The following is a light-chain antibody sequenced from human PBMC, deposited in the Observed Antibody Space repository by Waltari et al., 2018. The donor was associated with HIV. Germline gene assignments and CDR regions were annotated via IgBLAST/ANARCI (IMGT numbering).Light chain of an antibody. CDR3: QAWDSSTVV. J-gene: IGLJ2*01. Sequence: SYELTQPPSVSVSPGQTASITCSGDKLGDTYACWYQQKPGQSPAVVIYQDSKRPSGIPERCAGSSSGNTATLTIRGTQAMDEADYYCQAWDSSTVVFGGGTKLTVL. V-gene: IGLV3-1*01. CDR2: QDS. CDR1: KLGDTY.